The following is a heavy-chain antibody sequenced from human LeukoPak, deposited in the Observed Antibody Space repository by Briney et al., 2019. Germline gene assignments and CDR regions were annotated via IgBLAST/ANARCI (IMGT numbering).Heavy chain of an antibody. Sequence: TSETPSLTCTVSGGSISSSYYWGWIRQPPGKGLEWIGSIYNSGNTYYNPSLKSRVTISVDTSKSQFSLKMNSVTAADTAVYYCARHATAYSFAYWGQGNLVTVSS. D-gene: IGHD1-26*01. J-gene: IGHJ4*02. CDR1: GGSISSSYY. V-gene: IGHV4-39*01. CDR3: ARHATAYSFAY. CDR2: IYNSGNT.